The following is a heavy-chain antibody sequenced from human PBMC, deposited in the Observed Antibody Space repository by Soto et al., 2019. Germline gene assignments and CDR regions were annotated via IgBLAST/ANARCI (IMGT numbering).Heavy chain of an antibody. J-gene: IGHJ4*02. D-gene: IGHD2-2*02. CDR2: VIPIFNFT. CDR1: GSRFSNYV. V-gene: IGHV1-69*17. Sequence: QVQLVQSGAEVKTPGSSLKVSCKVSGSRFSNYVISWVRQAPGHGLEWLGRVIPIFNFTKHAPNFQGRVTMTADKSTRTASLELSSLRSDDTAVYYCPREGRGKKAGYNGLVSLGYWGQGTLVTVSS. CDR3: PREGRGKKAGYNGLVSLGY.